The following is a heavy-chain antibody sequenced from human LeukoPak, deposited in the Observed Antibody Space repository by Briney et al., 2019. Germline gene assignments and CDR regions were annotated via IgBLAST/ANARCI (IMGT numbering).Heavy chain of an antibody. CDR3: ARDLRGNGGVYFDC. J-gene: IGHJ4*02. D-gene: IGHD4-23*01. CDR1: GFSFSTYE. Sequence: GGSLRLSCAASGFSFSTYEMNWVRQAPGKGLEWVAYISSNGSTIHYSDSVNGRFTISRDNAENSLYLQMNTLRAEDTATYYCARDLRGNGGVYFDCWGQGTLVTVSS. CDR2: ISSNGSTI. V-gene: IGHV3-48*03.